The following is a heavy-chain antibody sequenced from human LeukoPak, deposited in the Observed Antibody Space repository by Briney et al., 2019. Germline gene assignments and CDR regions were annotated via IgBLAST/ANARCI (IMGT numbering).Heavy chain of an antibody. J-gene: IGHJ6*02. V-gene: IGHV1-24*01. CDR3: ATDHVVRQGYYGMDV. CDR2: FDPEDGET. CDR1: GYTFTSYD. Sequence: ASVKVSCKASGYTFTSYDINWVRQAPGKGLEWMGGFDPEDGETIYAQKFLGRVTMTEDTSTDTAYMELSSLRSEDTAVYYCATDHVVRQGYYGMDVWGQGTTVTVSS. D-gene: IGHD2-15*01.